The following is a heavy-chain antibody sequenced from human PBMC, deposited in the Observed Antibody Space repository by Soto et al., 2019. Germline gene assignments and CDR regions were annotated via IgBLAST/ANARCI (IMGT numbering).Heavy chain of an antibody. V-gene: IGHV4-34*01. CDR3: ARAYSSSSYDFDY. Sequence: PSETLSLTCAVYGGSFSGYYWSWIRQPPGKGLEWIGEINHSGSTNYNPSLKSRVTISVDTSKNQFSLKLSSVTAADTAVYYCARAYSSSSYDFDYWGQGTLVTVSS. J-gene: IGHJ4*02. CDR1: GGSFSGYY. CDR2: INHSGST. D-gene: IGHD6-13*01.